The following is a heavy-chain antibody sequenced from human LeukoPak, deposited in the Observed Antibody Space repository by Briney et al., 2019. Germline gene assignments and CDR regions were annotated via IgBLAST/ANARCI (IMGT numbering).Heavy chain of an antibody. J-gene: IGHJ5*02. Sequence: SETLSLTCTVSGGSISNGGYYWSWIRQHPGKVLEWIAYIYYTGSTYYNPSLRSRVTISVDTSKNQFSLKLSSVTDADTAIYYCARGIAVAGNWFDPWGQGTLVTVSS. CDR3: ARGIAVAGNWFDP. CDR1: GGSISNGGYY. V-gene: IGHV4-31*03. CDR2: IYYTGST. D-gene: IGHD6-19*01.